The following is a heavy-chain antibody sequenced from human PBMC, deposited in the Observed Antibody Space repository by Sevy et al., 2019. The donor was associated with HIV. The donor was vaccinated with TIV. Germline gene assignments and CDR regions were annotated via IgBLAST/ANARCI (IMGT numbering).Heavy chain of an antibody. CDR1: GGSISSYY. V-gene: IGHV4-59*01. CDR3: AGSMVRGVIIFGRFDP. CDR2: IYYSGRT. D-gene: IGHD3-10*01. J-gene: IGHJ5*02. Sequence: SETLSLTCTVSGGSISSYYWSWIRQPPGKGLEWIGYIYYSGRTNYNPSLKSRVTISVDTSKNQFSLKLSSVTAADTAVYYCAGSMVRGVIIFGRFDPWGQGTLVTVSS.